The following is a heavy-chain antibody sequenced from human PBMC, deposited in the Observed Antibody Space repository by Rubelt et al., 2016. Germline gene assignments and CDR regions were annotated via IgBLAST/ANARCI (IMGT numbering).Heavy chain of an antibody. D-gene: IGHD1-26*01. CDR1: GFAFRDYA. V-gene: IGHV3-9*01. J-gene: IGHJ4*02. CDR3: APSPRLGASGQYDY. CDR2: ISWNNGNI. Sequence: EVQLLESGGVLVQPGGSLRLSCAASGFAFRDYAMHWVRQAPGKGLEWVSGISWNNGNIGYVDSVKGRFTISRDNSQNTLYLQMNSLTVDDTAIYHCAPSPRLGASGQYDYWGQGVLVTVSS.